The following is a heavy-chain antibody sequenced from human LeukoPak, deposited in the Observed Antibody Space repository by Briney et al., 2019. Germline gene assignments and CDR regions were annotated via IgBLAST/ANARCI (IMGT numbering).Heavy chain of an antibody. J-gene: IGHJ3*02. CDR2: IYYSGST. V-gene: IGHV4-59*01. Sequence: SETLSLTCTVSGGSISSSSWSWIRLPPGKGLEWIGYIYYSGSTNYNPSLKSRLTISVDTSKNQFSLKLSSVIAADTAVYYCARYSLIVGTSDAFDIWGQGTMVTVSS. CDR3: ARYSLIVGTSDAFDI. CDR1: GGSISSSS. D-gene: IGHD1-26*01.